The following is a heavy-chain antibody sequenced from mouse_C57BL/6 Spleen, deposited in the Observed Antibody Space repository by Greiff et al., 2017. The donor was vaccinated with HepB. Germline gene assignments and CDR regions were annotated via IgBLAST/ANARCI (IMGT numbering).Heavy chain of an antibody. V-gene: IGHV1-39*01. CDR2: INPKYGTT. CDR1: GYSFTDYN. CDR3: ARVSGSSRGYFDY. J-gene: IGHJ2*01. D-gene: IGHD1-3*01. Sequence: EVQPQQSGPELVKPGASVKISCKASGYSFTDYNMNWVKQSNGKSREWIGVINPKYGTTSYNQKFKGKATLTVDQSSSTAYMQLNSLTSEDSAVYYCARVSGSSRGYFDYWGQGTTLTVSS.